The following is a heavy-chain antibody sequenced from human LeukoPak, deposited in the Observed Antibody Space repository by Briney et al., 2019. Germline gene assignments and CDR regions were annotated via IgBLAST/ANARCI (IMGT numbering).Heavy chain of an antibody. J-gene: IGHJ4*02. CDR2: INPNSGGT. Sequence: ASVKVSCKASGYTFTGYYMHWVRQAPGQGLEWMGWINPNSGGTNYAQKFQGRVTMTRDTSISTAYMELSRLRSDDTAVYYCARDSSHYGSGSYYNTYYFDYWGQGTLVTVFS. D-gene: IGHD3-10*01. CDR1: GYTFTGYY. V-gene: IGHV1-2*02. CDR3: ARDSSHYGSGSYYNTYYFDY.